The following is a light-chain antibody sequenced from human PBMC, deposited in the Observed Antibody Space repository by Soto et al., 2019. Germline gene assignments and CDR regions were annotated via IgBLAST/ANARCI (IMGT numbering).Light chain of an antibody. Sequence: QSALTQPASVSGSPGQSITISCTGTSSDVGGYNYVSWYQHHPGEAPKLMISDVSNRPSGVSNRFSGSQSGNTASLTISGLQAEDEGDYYCSSKTSSSALVVFGGGTKLTVL. V-gene: IGLV2-14*03. CDR3: SSKTSSSALVV. CDR1: SSDVGGYNY. CDR2: DVS. J-gene: IGLJ2*01.